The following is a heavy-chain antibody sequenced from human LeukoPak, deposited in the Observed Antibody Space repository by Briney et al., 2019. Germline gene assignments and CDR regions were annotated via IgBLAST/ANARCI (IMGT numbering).Heavy chain of an antibody. D-gene: IGHD6-19*01. J-gene: IGHJ4*02. V-gene: IGHV3-30-3*01. Sequence: GGSRRLSCAASGFTFSSYAMHWFRQAPGKGLEWVAVISYDGSNKYYADSVKGRFTISRDNSKNTLYLQMNSLRAEDTAVYYCARDPAFGSGCFDYWGQGTLVTVSS. CDR1: GFTFSSYA. CDR3: ARDPAFGSGCFDY. CDR2: ISYDGSNK.